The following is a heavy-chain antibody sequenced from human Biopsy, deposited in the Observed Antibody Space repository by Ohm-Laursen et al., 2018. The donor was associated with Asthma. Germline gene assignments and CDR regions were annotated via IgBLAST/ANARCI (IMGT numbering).Heavy chain of an antibody. CDR1: GGTFNTYV. Sequence: GSSVKVSCKSLGGTFNTYVIGWVRQAPGRGLEWMGGINSVFGTTTYPQKFQDRATITADDSTSTVYMELSSLRSEDTAVYYCARKAGSCISRTCYSLDFWGQGTLVTVSS. J-gene: IGHJ4*02. V-gene: IGHV1-69*01. CDR3: ARKAGSCISRTCYSLDF. CDR2: INSVFGTT. D-gene: IGHD2-2*01.